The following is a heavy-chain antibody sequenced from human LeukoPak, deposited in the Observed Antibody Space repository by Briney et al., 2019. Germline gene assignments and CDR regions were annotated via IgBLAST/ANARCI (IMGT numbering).Heavy chain of an antibody. Sequence: GGSLRLSCAASGFTFRSYSMNWVRQAPGKGLEWVSSIDSSSSYMYYADSVKGRFTISRDNAKNSLYLQMNSLRVEDTAVYYCVRDNSQYLLLSHFAYWGQGTLITVSS. CDR3: VRDNSQYLLLSHFAY. J-gene: IGHJ4*02. CDR2: IDSSSSYM. D-gene: IGHD3-22*01. CDR1: GFTFRSYS. V-gene: IGHV3-21*01.